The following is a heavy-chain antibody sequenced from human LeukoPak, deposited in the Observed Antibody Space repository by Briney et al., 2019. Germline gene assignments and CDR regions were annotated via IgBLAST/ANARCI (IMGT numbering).Heavy chain of an antibody. V-gene: IGHV3-69-1*01. J-gene: IGHJ4*02. CDR1: GFTFSTYP. Sequence: KAGGSLRLSCAASGFTFSTYPMTWVRQAPGKGLEWISHIRDSGTTDYADPVKGRFTISRDNAKNSLYLQLSSLRAEDTAVYYCARDHDFAFDNWGQGTLVTVSS. CDR2: IRDSGTT. D-gene: IGHD2-21*02. CDR3: ARDHDFAFDN.